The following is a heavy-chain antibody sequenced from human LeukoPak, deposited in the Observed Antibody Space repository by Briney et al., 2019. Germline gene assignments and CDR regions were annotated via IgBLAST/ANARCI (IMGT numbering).Heavy chain of an antibody. D-gene: IGHD1-7*01. J-gene: IGHJ4*02. CDR2: INHSGST. V-gene: IGHV4-34*01. CDR3: ATQTGTSGY. Sequence: PSETLSLTCAVYGGSFSGYHWSWTRQPPGKGLEWIGEINHSGSTNYNPSLKSRVTISVDTPKNQFSLKLSSVTAADTAVYYCATQTGTSGYWGQGTLVTVSS. CDR1: GGSFSGYH.